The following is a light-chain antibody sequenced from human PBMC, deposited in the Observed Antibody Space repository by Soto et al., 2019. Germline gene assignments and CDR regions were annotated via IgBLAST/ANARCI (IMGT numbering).Light chain of an antibody. CDR2: GAS. V-gene: IGKV3-20*01. Sequence: EIVLTQSPDTLSLSPGEGATLSCRASQSVSSNYLDWYQQKPGQAPRLLIYGASSRATGIPYRFSGSGSGTDFTLTISRLEPEDFAMYYCQQYGSSAPNTCGQATRLEIE. J-gene: IGKJ5*01. CDR3: QQYGSSAPNT. CDR1: QSVSSNY.